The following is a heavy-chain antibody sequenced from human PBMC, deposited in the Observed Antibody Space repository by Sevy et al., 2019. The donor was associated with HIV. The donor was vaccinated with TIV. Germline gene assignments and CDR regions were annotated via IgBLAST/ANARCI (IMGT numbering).Heavy chain of an antibody. CDR3: ARDDGFQGPVWGMDV. Sequence: GESLRLSCAASGFTFSSYAMHWVRQPPGKGLEWVAVISYDGSNKYYADSVKGRFTISRDNSKNTLYLQMNGLRAEDSAVCYCARDDGFQGPVWGMDVWGQGTTVTVSS. V-gene: IGHV3-30-3*01. CDR1: GFTFSSYA. D-gene: IGHD1-20*01. CDR2: ISYDGSNK. J-gene: IGHJ6*02.